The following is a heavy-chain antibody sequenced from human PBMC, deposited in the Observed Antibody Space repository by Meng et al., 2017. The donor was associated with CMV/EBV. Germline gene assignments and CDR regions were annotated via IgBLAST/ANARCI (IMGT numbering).Heavy chain of an antibody. CDR1: GFTFSSYW. J-gene: IGHJ6*02. CDR2: ISSSGGTI. CDR3: ARVWQPRGMDV. D-gene: IGHD6-13*01. Sequence: GESLKISCAASGFTFSSYWMSWVRQAPGKGLEWVSYISSSGGTIYYADSVKGRFTISRDNAKNSLYLQMNSLRAEDTAVYYCARVWQPRGMDVWGQGTTVTVSS. V-gene: IGHV3-48*04.